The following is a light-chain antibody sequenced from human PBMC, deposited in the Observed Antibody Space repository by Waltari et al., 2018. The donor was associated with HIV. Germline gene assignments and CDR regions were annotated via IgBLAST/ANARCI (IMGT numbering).Light chain of an antibody. CDR2: KDS. V-gene: IGLV3-27*01. J-gene: IGLJ2*01. CDR1: LLSRKF. Sequence: SDELTQPSSVSVSPGQTARITCSGNLLSRKFVRWFQHKPGQAPLLIMYKDSVRPERIPDRFSGSSSGTTVTLTISGAQADDEADYYCYSATDDVQVFGGGTKLIVL. CDR3: YSATDDVQV.